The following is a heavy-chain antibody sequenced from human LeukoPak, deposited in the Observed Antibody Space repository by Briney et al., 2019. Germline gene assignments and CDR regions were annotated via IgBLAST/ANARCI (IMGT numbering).Heavy chain of an antibody. CDR2: IDPSDSYT. J-gene: IGHJ4*02. CDR3: ARHAGIAAASDY. Sequence: GESLKISCKGSGYSFTSYWIGWVRQMPGKGLEWMGRIDPSDSYTNYSPSFQGHVTISADKSIFAAYLQWSSLRASDTAMYYCARHAGIAAASDYWGQGTLVTVSS. CDR1: GYSFTSYW. V-gene: IGHV5-10-1*01. D-gene: IGHD6-13*01.